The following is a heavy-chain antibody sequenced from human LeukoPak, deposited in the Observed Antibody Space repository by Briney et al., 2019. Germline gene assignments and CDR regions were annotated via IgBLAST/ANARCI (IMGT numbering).Heavy chain of an antibody. D-gene: IGHD3-3*01. CDR1: AGSISSYY. J-gene: IGHJ3*02. CDR2: IYYSGST. Sequence: PSETLSLTCTVSAGSISSYYWSWIRQPPGKGLEWIGYIYYSGSTNYNPSLKSRVTISVDTSKNQFSLKLSSVTAADTAVYYCAREGLRFLEWASDASDICGQGTMVTVSS. V-gene: IGHV4-59*01. CDR3: AREGLRFLEWASDASDI.